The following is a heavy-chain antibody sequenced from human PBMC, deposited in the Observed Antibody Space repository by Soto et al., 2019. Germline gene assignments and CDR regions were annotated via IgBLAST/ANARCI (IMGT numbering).Heavy chain of an antibody. V-gene: IGHV3-23*01. CDR2: ISGSSATT. CDR1: GFTFSSYA. Sequence: EVQLLESGGGLVQPGGSLRLSCAASGFTFSSYAMTWVRQAPGKGLEWVSAISGSSATTYYAGSVKGRFTIARDNSKNTLYLQMDSLRAEDTAMFYCAKLTSGTDPDYFFYYGMDVWGQGTTVTVSS. CDR3: AKLTSGTDPDYFFYYGMDV. J-gene: IGHJ6*02. D-gene: IGHD1-26*01.